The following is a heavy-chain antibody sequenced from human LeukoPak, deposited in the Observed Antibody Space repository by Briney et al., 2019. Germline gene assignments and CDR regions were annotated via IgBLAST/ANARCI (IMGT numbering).Heavy chain of an antibody. CDR1: GFTFSDYD. CDR2: IGTAGDT. D-gene: IGHD1-1*01. CDR3: ARVAKERVGGVYYFDY. J-gene: IGHJ4*02. V-gene: IGHV3-13*01. Sequence: PGRSLRLSCAASGFTFSDYDMHWVRQRTGKGLEWVAAIGTAGDTYYTGSVKGRFTISRENAKNSLYLQMNSLRAGDTAVYYCARVAKERVGGVYYFDYWGQGTLVTVSS.